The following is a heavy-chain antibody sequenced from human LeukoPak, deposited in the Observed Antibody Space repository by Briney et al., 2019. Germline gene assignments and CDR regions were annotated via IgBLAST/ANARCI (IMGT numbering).Heavy chain of an antibody. V-gene: IGHV1-46*01. J-gene: IGHJ5*02. CDR2: INPSGGST. D-gene: IGHD3-10*01. CDR1: GYTFTSYY. Sequence: ASVKVSCKASGYTFTSYYMHWVRQAPGQGLEWMGIINPSGGSTSYAQKFQGRVTMTRDMSTSTVYMELSSLRSEDTAVYYCAREVDGSGSYYRGHNWFDPWGQGTLVTVSS. CDR3: AREVDGSGSYYRGHNWFDP.